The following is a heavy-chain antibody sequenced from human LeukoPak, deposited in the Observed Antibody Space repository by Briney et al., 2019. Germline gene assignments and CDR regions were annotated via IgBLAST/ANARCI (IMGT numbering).Heavy chain of an antibody. D-gene: IGHD5-24*01. J-gene: IGHJ4*02. CDR1: GFTFSSSA. CDR3: AKSGYNRFDY. V-gene: IGHV3-23*01. Sequence: GGSLRLSCAASGFTFSSSAMSWVRQAPGKGLEWVSNISGSGSGGSTYYADSVKGRFTISRDNSKNTLYLQMNSLRAEDTAVYYCAKSGYNRFDYWGQGTLVTVSP. CDR2: ISGSGSGGST.